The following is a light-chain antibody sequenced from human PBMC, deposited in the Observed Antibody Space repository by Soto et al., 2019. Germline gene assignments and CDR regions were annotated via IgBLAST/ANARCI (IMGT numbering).Light chain of an antibody. CDR3: QNYNRAPLT. CDR1: QAISNY. Sequence: DIQMTQSASSLSASVGDRVTITCRASQAISNYLAWYQQKPGKVPKLLIYAASTLQSGVPSRFSGSGSGTNFTLTISSLQPEDVATYYCQNYNRAPLTFG. CDR2: AAS. V-gene: IGKV1-27*01. J-gene: IGKJ4*01.